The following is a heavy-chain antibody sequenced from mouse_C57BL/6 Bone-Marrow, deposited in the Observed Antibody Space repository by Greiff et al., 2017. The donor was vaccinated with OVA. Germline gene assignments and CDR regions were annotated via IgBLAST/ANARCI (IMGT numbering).Heavy chain of an antibody. CDR3: TTPTVVADY. CDR1: GFNIKDDY. CDR2: IDPENGDT. J-gene: IGHJ2*01. V-gene: IGHV14-4*01. Sequence: VQLKESGAELVRPGASVKLSCTASGFNIKDDYMHWVKQRPEQGLEWIGWIDPENGDTEYASKFQGKATITADTSSNTAYLQLSSLTSEDTAVYYDTTPTVVADYWGQGTTLTVSS. D-gene: IGHD1-1*01.